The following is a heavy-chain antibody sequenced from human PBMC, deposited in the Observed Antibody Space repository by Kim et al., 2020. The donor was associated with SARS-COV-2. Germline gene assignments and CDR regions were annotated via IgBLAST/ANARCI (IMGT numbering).Heavy chain of an antibody. CDR2: INHSGST. CDR3: ARDLLVPAAIGY. V-gene: IGHV4-34*01. D-gene: IGHD2-2*01. Sequence: SETLSLTCAVYGGSFSGYYWSWIRQPPGKGLEWIGEINHSGSTNYNPSLKSRVTISVDTSKNQFSLKLSSVTAADTAVYYCARDLLVPAAIGYWGQGTLVTVSS. J-gene: IGHJ4*02. CDR1: GGSFSGYY.